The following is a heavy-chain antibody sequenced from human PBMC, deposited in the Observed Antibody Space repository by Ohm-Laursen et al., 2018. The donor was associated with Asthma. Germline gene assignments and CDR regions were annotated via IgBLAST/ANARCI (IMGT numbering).Heavy chain of an antibody. CDR2: IWSDGGNK. CDR1: QFSFDRFA. Sequence: SLRLSCAASQFSFDRFAMHWVRQTPGRGLESVATIWSDGGNKFYADSVKGRFTISRDNSKNTLFLQMNSLRAEDTAVYYCARGSGIPYWGQGTLVTVSS. D-gene: IGHD2-2*02. CDR3: ARGSGIPY. J-gene: IGHJ4*02. V-gene: IGHV3-33*08.